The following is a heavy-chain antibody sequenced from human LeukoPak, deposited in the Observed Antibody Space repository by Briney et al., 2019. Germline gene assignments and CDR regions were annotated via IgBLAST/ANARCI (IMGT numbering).Heavy chain of an antibody. V-gene: IGHV3-30*18. CDR3: AKDHFTWGSLYYYYGMDV. D-gene: IGHD7-27*01. CDR1: GFTFSNFD. Sequence: GGSLRLSCAASGFTFSNFDMHWVRQAPGKGLEWVAVISYDGSDKYYADSVKGRFTISRDNSKNTLYLQMNSLRAEDTAVYYCAKDHFTWGSLYYYYGMDVWGQGTTVTVSS. J-gene: IGHJ6*02. CDR2: ISYDGSDK.